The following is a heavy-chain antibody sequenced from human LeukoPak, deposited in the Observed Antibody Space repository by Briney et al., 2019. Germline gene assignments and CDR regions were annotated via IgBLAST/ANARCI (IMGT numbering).Heavy chain of an antibody. D-gene: IGHD3-3*01. CDR1: GGSISSYY. CDR2: IYYGGSA. J-gene: IGHJ4*02. Sequence: PSETLSLTCTVSGGSISSYYWSWIRQPPGKGLEWIGYIYYGGSANYSPSLKSRVIISVDTSRNQFSLKLSSVTAADTAVYYCARGAPSITIFGVVTRYLDYWGQGTLVTVSS. CDR3: ARGAPSITIFGVVTRYLDY. V-gene: IGHV4-59*12.